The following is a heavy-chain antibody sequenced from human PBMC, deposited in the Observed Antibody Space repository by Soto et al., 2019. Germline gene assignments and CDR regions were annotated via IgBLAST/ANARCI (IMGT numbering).Heavy chain of an antibody. CDR3: ARTIFGVVTQLAY. V-gene: IGHV1-69*02. CDR1: GGTFSSYT. Sequence: QVQLVQSGAEVKKPGSSVKVSCKASGGTFSSYTISWVRQAPGQGLEWMGRIIPILGIANYAQKFQGRVTITADKSTSTAYMELSSLRSEDTAVYYCARTIFGVVTQLAYWGQGTLVTVSS. J-gene: IGHJ4*02. CDR2: IIPILGIA. D-gene: IGHD3-3*01.